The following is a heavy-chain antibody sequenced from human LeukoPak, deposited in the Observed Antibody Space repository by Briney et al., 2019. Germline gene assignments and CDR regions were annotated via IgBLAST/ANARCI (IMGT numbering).Heavy chain of an antibody. CDR1: GYTFTSYY. CDR2: INPSGGST. V-gene: IGHV1-46*01. D-gene: IGHD3-22*01. CDR3: ARVQDYYDSSGCAGY. Sequence: GASVQVSCKASGYTFTSYYMHWVRQAPGQGLERMGIINPSGGSTSYAQKFQGRVTMTRDTSTSTVYMELSSLRSEDTAVYYCARVQDYYDSSGCAGYWGQGTLVTVSS. J-gene: IGHJ4*02.